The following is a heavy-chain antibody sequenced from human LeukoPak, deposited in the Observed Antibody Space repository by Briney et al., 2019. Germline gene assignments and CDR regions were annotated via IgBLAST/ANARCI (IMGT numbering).Heavy chain of an antibody. CDR2: IIPILGTT. Sequence: GASVKVSCKASGYTFTSYDINWVRQAPGQGLEWMGGIIPILGTTTYAQKLQGRVRITADESTSTTYMELSSLRSEDTAVYYCARDRGYSYAKKSSEYYYMDVWGKGTTVTMSS. CDR1: GYTFTSYD. D-gene: IGHD5-18*01. J-gene: IGHJ6*03. V-gene: IGHV1-69*13. CDR3: ARDRGYSYAKKSSEYYYMDV.